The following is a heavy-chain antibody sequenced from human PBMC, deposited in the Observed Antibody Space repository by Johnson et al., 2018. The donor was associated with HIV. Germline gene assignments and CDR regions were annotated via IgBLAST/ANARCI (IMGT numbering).Heavy chain of an antibody. CDR3: AKGTSEGRVNAFEI. J-gene: IGHJ3*02. Sequence: QVQLVESGGGVVQPGRSLRLSCAASGFTFSSYGMHWVRQAPGKGLEWVAVISYDGSNKYYADSVKGRFTISRDNSKKTLYLQMKSLRVEDTAVYYCAKGTSEGRVNAFEIWGQGTMVTVSS. CDR2: ISYDGSNK. CDR1: GFTFSSYG. V-gene: IGHV3-30*19. D-gene: IGHD3-10*01.